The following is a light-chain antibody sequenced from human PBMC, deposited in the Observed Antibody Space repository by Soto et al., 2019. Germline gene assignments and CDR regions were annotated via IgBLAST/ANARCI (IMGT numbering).Light chain of an antibody. CDR2: VGTGGIVG. J-gene: IGLJ2*01. CDR1: SGYSNYK. V-gene: IGLV9-49*01. Sequence: QPVLTQPPSASASLGASVTLTCTLSSGYSNYKVDWYQQRPGKGPRFVMRVGTGGIVGSKGDGIPDRFSVLGSGPNRYLTIKNIQEEDESDYHCGADHGSGSNFVVVFGGGTKVTVL. CDR3: GADHGSGSNFVVV.